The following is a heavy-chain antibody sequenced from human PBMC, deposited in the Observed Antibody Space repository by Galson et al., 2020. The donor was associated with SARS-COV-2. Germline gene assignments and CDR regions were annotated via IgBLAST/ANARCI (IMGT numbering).Heavy chain of an antibody. CDR2: ISGSGGST. D-gene: IGHD4-17*01. J-gene: IGHJ4*02. V-gene: IGHV3-23*01. CDR3: AKGPTVTEYYFDY. CDR1: GFTFSSYA. Sequence: GESLKISCAASGFTFSSYAMSWVRQAPGKGLEWVSAISGSGGSTYYADSVKGRFTISRDNSKNTLYLQMNSLRAEDTAVYYCAKGPTVTEYYFDYWGQGTLVTVSS.